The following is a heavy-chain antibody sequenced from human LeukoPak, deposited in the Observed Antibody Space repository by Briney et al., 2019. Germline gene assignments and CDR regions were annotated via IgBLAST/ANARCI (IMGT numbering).Heavy chain of an antibody. CDR1: GGSFSDYY. CDR2: INHSGST. D-gene: IGHD2-2*01. CDR3: ARGVPAAIYWFDP. J-gene: IGHJ5*02. Sequence: SETLSLTCAVYGGSFSDYYWSWICQPPGKGLEWIGEINHSGSTNYNPSLKSRVAISVDTSKNQFSLKLSSVTAADTAVYYCARGVPAAIYWFDPWGQGTLVTVSS. V-gene: IGHV4-34*01.